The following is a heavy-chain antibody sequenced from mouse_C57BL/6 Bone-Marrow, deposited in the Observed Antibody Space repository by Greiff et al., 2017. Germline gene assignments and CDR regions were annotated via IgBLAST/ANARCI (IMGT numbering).Heavy chain of an antibody. V-gene: IGHV14-1*01. J-gene: IGHJ3*01. Sequence: VQLQQSGAELVRPGASVKLSCTASGFNIKDYYMHWVKQRPEQGLEWIGRIDPEDGDTEYAPKFQGKATMTADTSSNTAYLQLSSLTSEDTAVYYGTTPFTTVVATRAYWGQGTRVTVSA. CDR2: IDPEDGDT. CDR1: GFNIKDYY. D-gene: IGHD1-1*01. CDR3: TTPFTTVVATRAY.